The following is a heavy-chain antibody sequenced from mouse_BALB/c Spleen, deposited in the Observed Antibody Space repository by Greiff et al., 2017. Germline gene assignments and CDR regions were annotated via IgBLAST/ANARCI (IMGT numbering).Heavy chain of an antibody. CDR3: ARLIWYYGV. D-gene: IGHD2-4*01. CDR1: GYSITSDYA. J-gene: IGHJ1*01. CDR2: ISYSGST. V-gene: IGHV3-2*02. Sequence: EVQLQQSGPGLVKPSQSLSLTCTVTGYSITSDYAWNWIRQFPGNKLEWMGYISYSGSTSYNPSLKSRISITRDTSKNQFFLQLNSVTTEDTATYYCARLIWYYGVWGAGTTVTVSS.